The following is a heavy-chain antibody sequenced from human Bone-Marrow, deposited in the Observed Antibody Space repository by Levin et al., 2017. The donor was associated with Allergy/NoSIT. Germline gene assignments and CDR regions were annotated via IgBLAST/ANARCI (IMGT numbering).Heavy chain of an antibody. CDR2: ISYDESEK. Sequence: GGSLRLSCAASGFTFSSYGLHWVRQAPGKGLEWVAFISYDESEKFYAGSVRGRFTISRDKSKHTMYLEMNCLRSEDTAVYYCARTLDSYYFDYWGQGTLVTVSS. D-gene: IGHD5-18*01. J-gene: IGHJ4*02. CDR3: ARTLDSYYFDY. V-gene: IGHV3-30*03. CDR1: GFTFSSYG.